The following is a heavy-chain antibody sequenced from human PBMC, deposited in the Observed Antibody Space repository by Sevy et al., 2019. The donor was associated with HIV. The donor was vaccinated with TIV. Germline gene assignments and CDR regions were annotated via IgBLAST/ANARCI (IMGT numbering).Heavy chain of an antibody. CDR1: VFTFSRNA. D-gene: IGHD5-18*01. J-gene: IGHJ4*02. V-gene: IGHV3-30*04. CDR3: ARGKSGYGYALNY. Sequence: GGSLRLSCAVSVFTFSRNAMHWVRQAPGKGLEWVAVISNDGRDKFYADSVKGRFTISRDNSKNTLYLQLNSLRGEDTAVYYCARGKSGYGYALNYWGQGTLVTVSS. CDR2: ISNDGRDK.